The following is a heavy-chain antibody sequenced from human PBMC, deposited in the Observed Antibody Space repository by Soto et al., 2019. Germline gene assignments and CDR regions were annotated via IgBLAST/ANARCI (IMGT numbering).Heavy chain of an antibody. J-gene: IGHJ5*02. CDR2: ISPYTDDP. CDR1: GNTFTNFG. CDR3: ARVIPGADDWFHP. D-gene: IGHD2-2*01. V-gene: IGHV1-18*01. Sequence: QGQLVQSGVEVKKPGASVKVSCSASGNTFTNFGVTWVRQAPGQGLEWMGWISPYTDDPSYSQKFQGSVTMTIDTSPSTAYLDLRSLTSDDTAVYSCARVIPGADDWFHPWGQGTLVTVSS.